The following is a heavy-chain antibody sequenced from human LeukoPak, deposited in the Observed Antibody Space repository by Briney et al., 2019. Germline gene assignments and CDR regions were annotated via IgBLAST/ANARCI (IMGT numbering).Heavy chain of an antibody. CDR2: YYHSGST. D-gene: IGHD1-26*01. J-gene: IGHJ4*02. CDR3: ASRSGSYYGPFDY. Sequence: SETLSLTCAVSGYSISSGYYWGWIRQPPGKGLEWIGSYYHSGSTYYNPSLKSRVTISVDTSKNQFSLKLSSVTAADTAVYYCASRSGSYYGPFDYWGQGTLVTVSS. V-gene: IGHV4-38-2*01. CDR1: GYSISSGYY.